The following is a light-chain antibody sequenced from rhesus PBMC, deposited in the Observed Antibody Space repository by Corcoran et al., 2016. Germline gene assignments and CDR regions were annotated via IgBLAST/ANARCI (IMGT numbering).Light chain of an antibody. CDR2: ESS. CDR3: QHYYTTPWT. Sequence: DIQMTQSPSSLSAFVGDRVTITCRASQGITNDLAWYQQRPGETPKLLIYESSIWQSGIPSRFSGSISGTDFTLTISSLQSEDFATYYCQHYYTTPWTFGQGTKVEIK. CDR1: QGITND. V-gene: IGKV1-25*01. J-gene: IGKJ1*01.